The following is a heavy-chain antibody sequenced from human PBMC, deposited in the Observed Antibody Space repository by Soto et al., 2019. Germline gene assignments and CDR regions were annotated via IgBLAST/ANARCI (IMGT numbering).Heavy chain of an antibody. J-gene: IGHJ4*02. Sequence: EVQLVESGGGLVQPGGSLRLSCAASGFTFSTYWMNWVRQAPGKGLEWVANIKQDGSEKNYVDSVKGRFTISRDNAENALYLQMNSLRAEDTAVYYCARDRAMDDYWGQGTLVTVSS. CDR2: IKQDGSEK. CDR1: GFTFSTYW. CDR3: ARDRAMDDY. V-gene: IGHV3-7*05. D-gene: IGHD5-18*01.